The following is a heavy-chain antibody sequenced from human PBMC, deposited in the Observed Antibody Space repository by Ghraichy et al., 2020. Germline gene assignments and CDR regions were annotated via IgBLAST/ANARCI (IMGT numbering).Heavy chain of an antibody. D-gene: IGHD1-26*01. V-gene: IGHV4-59*08. J-gene: IGHJ5*01. Sequence: SETLSLTCTVSGASIGSSYWSWVRQPPGKALEWIAYIDYIGGISFNPSLKTRVHMSKDASKNQVSLKVHSVTAADTAVYYCARRVGANWFDSWGHGTLVTVSS. CDR3: ARRVGANWFDS. CDR1: GASIGSSY. CDR2: IDYIGGI.